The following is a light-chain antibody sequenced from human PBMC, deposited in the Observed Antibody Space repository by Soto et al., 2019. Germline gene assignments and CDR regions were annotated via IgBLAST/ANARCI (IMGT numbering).Light chain of an antibody. CDR3: QQYNSYPYT. CDR1: QSISSW. J-gene: IGKJ2*01. CDR2: KAS. Sequence: DIQMTQSPSTLSASVGDRVTITCRASQSISSWLAWYQQNPGKAPKVLIYKASSLESGVPSRFRGSGSGTDFTLTISSLQPDDFATYYCQQYNSYPYTFGQGTKLEIK. V-gene: IGKV1-5*03.